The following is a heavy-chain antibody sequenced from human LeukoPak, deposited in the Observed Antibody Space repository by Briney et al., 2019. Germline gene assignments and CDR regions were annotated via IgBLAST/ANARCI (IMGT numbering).Heavy chain of an antibody. CDR3: ASIITGIEGGAY. Sequence: VASVKVSCKASGGTFSSYAISWVRQAPGQGLEWMGGIIPIFGTANYAQKFQGRVTITTDESTSTAYMELSSLRSEDTAVYYCASIITGIEGGAYWGQGTLVTVSS. CDR1: GGTFSSYA. D-gene: IGHD1-20*01. J-gene: IGHJ4*02. V-gene: IGHV1-69*05. CDR2: IIPIFGTA.